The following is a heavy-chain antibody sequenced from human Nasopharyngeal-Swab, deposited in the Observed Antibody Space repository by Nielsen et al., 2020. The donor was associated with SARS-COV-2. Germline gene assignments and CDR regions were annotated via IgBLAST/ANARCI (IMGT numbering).Heavy chain of an antibody. CDR1: GFTFSTYD. V-gene: IGHV3-13*04. Sequence: GESPKISCSASGFTFSTYDMHWVRQATGKGLEWVSAIGTAGDTFYPASVKGRFTISRENAKNSLSLQMNSLRAGDTAVYYCARGGGFGELIGATFDLWGQGTMVTVSS. J-gene: IGHJ3*01. CDR3: ARGGGFGELIGATFDL. CDR2: IGTAGDT. D-gene: IGHD3-10*01.